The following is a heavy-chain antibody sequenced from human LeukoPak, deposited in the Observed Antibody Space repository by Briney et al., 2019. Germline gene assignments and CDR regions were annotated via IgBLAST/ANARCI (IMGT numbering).Heavy chain of an antibody. CDR3: ARVDNLVGATDEIDY. D-gene: IGHD1-26*01. CDR1: GGTFSSYA. J-gene: IGHJ4*02. CDR2: IIPIFGTA. V-gene: IGHV1-69*05. Sequence: ASVKVSCKASGGTFSSYAISWVRQAPGQGLEWMGGIIPIFGTANYAQKFQGRVTITTDESTSTAYMELSSLRSEDTAVYYCARVDNLVGATDEIDYWGQGTLVTVSS.